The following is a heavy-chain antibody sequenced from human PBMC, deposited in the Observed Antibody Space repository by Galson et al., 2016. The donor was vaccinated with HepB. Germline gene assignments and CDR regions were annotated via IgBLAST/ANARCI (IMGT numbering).Heavy chain of an antibody. D-gene: IGHD2-8*01. CDR1: GGSISPFF. CDR3: ARVHYGVETMRRWFDI. Sequence: SETLSLTCTVSGGSISPFFWSWIRQPPGKGLEWIAYIYYSGTTNYNPSLNSRVTISLDTSKNQFSLKLSSLTAADTAVYYCARVHYGVETMRRWFDIWGQGTLVTVSS. V-gene: IGHV4-59*01. J-gene: IGHJ5*02. CDR2: IYYSGTT.